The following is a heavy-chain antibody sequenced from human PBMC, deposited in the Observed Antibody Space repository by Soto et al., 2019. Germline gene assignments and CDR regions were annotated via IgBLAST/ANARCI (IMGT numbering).Heavy chain of an antibody. J-gene: IGHJ6*02. CDR1: GFTFSGSA. CDR3: TRTAPAYGMDV. Sequence: GSLRLSCAASGFTFSGSAMHWVRQASGKGLEWVGRIRSKVNNYAPAYAASVKGRFTISRDDSKNTAYLQMNSLKTEDTAVYYCTRTAPAYGMDVWGQGTTVTVSS. V-gene: IGHV3-73*01. CDR2: IRSKVNNYAP.